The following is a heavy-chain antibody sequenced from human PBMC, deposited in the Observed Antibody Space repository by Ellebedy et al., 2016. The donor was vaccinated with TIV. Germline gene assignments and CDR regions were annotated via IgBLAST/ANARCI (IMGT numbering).Heavy chain of an antibody. CDR3: AKDMVFGDGKWEIDV. CDR1: GFTFTTYA. CDR2: IFGRGGGI. D-gene: IGHD1-26*01. V-gene: IGHV3-23*01. J-gene: IGHJ6*02. Sequence: PGGSLRLSCAASGFTFTTYAMHWVRQAPGKGLEWVSGIFGRGGGISYADSVKGRFTISRDNSKSMVHLQMNSLRPEDTAVYYCAKDMVFGDGKWEIDVWGQGTTVTVSS.